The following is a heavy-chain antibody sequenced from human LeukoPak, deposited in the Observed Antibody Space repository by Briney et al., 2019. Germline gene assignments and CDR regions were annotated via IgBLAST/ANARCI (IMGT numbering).Heavy chain of an antibody. V-gene: IGHV4-34*01. CDR1: GGSFSGYY. CDR3: ARLVPEYSSSWYSFDI. J-gene: IGHJ3*02. Sequence: SETLSLTCAVYGGSFSGYYWSWIRQPPGKGLEWIGEINHSGSTNYNPSLKSRVTISVDTSKNQFSLKLSSVTAADTAVYYCARLVPEYSSSWYSFDIWGQGTMVTVSS. CDR2: INHSGST. D-gene: IGHD6-13*01.